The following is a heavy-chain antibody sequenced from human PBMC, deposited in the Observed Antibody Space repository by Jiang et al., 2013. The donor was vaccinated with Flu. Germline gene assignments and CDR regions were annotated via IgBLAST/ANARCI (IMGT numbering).Heavy chain of an antibody. J-gene: IGHJ4*02. Sequence: VQLLESGGGLVQPGGSLRLSCAASGFSFSGYAMSWVRQAPGKGLEWVSALSGSGGTTYYADSVRGRFTISRDNSKNTLYLQMDSLRAEDTAVYFCAKAGYCTSTSCHTYGMVDFWGQGTLVTVSS. CDR2: LSGSGGTT. CDR3: AKAGYCTSTSCHTYGMVDF. V-gene: IGHV3-23*01. CDR1: GFSFSGYA. D-gene: IGHD2-2*02.